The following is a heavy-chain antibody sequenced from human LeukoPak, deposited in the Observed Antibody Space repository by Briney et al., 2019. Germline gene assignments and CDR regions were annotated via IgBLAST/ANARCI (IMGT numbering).Heavy chain of an antibody. D-gene: IGHD4-11*01. V-gene: IGHV1-18*01. CDR1: GYTFTSYG. Sequence: ASVKVSCKASGYTFTSYGISWVRQAPGQGLEWMGWISAYNGNTNYAQKLQGRVTMTTDTSTSTAYMELRSLRSDDTAVYYCARGVAPTPDYPERWYFDYWGQGTLVTVSS. CDR2: ISAYNGNT. J-gene: IGHJ4*02. CDR3: ARGVAPTPDYPERWYFDY.